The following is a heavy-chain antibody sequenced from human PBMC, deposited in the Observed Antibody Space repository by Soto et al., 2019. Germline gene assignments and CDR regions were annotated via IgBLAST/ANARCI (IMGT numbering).Heavy chain of an antibody. CDR1: VGTFSSYA. CDR2: SIPIFGKA. Sequence: QVQLVQSGAEVKKPGSSVKVSCKASVGTFSSYAISWVRQAPGQGLEWRGGSIPIFGKANYAQKFQGRVTITADESTSTAYMELSSLRSEDTAVYYCARDMNYDHPPDYYYYGMDVWGQGTTVTVSS. D-gene: IGHD3-3*01. J-gene: IGHJ6*02. V-gene: IGHV1-69*12. CDR3: ARDMNYDHPPDYYYYGMDV.